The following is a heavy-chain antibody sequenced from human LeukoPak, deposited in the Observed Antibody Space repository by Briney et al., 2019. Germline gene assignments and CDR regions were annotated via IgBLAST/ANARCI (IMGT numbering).Heavy chain of an antibody. J-gene: IGHJ4*02. CDR1: GFAFRRYA. Sequence: GTSLRLSCRASGFAFRRYAMHWVRQFPGKGLEWVSVISYDGDEKYYADSVKGRFTISRDNSKNTLYLQMNSLRAEDTAVYYCARDLGSSGWIFDYWGQGTLVTVSS. CDR2: ISYDGDEK. D-gene: IGHD6-19*01. CDR3: ARDLGSSGWIFDY. V-gene: IGHV3-30*03.